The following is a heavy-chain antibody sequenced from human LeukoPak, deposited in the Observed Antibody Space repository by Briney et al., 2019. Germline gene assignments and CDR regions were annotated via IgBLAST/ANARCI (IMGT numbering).Heavy chain of an antibody. Sequence: GGSLRLSCAASGFTFSNYGMHWVRQAPGKGLDWVAFIRFDGSNKYSADSVKGRFTISRDNSKNTLYLQMNSLRAEDTAVYYCAKVADFWSGYYTGDYWGQGTLVTVSS. V-gene: IGHV3-30*02. CDR2: IRFDGSNK. CDR3: AKVADFWSGYYTGDY. J-gene: IGHJ4*02. CDR1: GFTFSNYG. D-gene: IGHD3-3*01.